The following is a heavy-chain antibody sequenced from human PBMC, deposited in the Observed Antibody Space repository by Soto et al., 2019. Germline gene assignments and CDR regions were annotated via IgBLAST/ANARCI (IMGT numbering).Heavy chain of an antibody. Sequence: ASVKVSCKASGYTITANWLHWVRQAPGQGLEWMGWINPKIGGTDYAQKFEDRVTMSRDTSINTAYMQLSRLTSDDTAVYFCVTDDGHYYGSVRGKETLVNGSS. CDR2: INPKIGGT. J-gene: IGHJ1*01. V-gene: IGHV1-2*02. CDR1: GYTITANW. D-gene: IGHD3-3*01. CDR3: VTDDGHYYGSV.